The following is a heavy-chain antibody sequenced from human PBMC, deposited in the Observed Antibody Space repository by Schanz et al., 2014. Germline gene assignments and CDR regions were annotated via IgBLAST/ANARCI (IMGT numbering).Heavy chain of an antibody. Sequence: QAQLMESGGGVVQPGTSLILSCSVSGFSLNTYGIHWFRQPAGKGLEWVAVIWNNGVTKYYADSVRGRFTISRDRFQNTLYLRMSSLRAEDTDVDYCAKETSHGGYDYYFDYWGQGTLVTVSS. J-gene: IGHJ4*02. D-gene: IGHD5-12*01. V-gene: IGHV3-33*03. CDR3: AKETSHGGYDYYFDY. CDR1: GFSLNTYG. CDR2: IWNNGVTK.